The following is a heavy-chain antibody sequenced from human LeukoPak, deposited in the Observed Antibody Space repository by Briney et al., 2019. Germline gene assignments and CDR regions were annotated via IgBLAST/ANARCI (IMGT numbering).Heavy chain of an antibody. D-gene: IGHD1-7*01. CDR3: ARGTSTSKIDY. J-gene: IGHJ4*02. V-gene: IGHV3-7*01. CDR2: IWEDGSQK. CDR1: GFTLSHYW. Sequence: GGSLRLSCTTSGFTLSHYWMNRVRQAPGKGLEWVANIWEDGSQKYYVDTVKGRFTISRDNAKNSLYLQMNSLRAEETAVYYCARGTSTSKIDYWGQGTLVTVSS.